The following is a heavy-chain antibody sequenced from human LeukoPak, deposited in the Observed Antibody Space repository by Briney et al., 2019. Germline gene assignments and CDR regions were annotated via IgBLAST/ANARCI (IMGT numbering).Heavy chain of an antibody. V-gene: IGHV1-3*01. Sequence: APVKVSCKASGYTFTSYAMHWVRQAPGQRLEWMGWINAGNGNTKYSQKFQGRVTITRDTSASTAYMELSSLRSEDTAVYYCARDYEGTYYDFWSGYPNWFDPWGQGTLVTVSS. D-gene: IGHD3-3*01. CDR1: GYTFTSYA. CDR2: INAGNGNT. CDR3: ARDYEGTYYDFWSGYPNWFDP. J-gene: IGHJ5*02.